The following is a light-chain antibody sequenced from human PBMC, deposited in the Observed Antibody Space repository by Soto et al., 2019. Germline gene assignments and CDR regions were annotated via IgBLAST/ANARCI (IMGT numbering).Light chain of an antibody. CDR3: SSYTASNTWV. J-gene: IGLJ3*02. V-gene: IGLV2-14*01. Sequence: QSALTQPASVSGSPGQSITISCTGTSSDVGGYNFNYVSWCQQHPGKAPKLMIYEVSNRPSGISDRFSGSKSGNTASLTISGLQAEDEADYYCSSYTASNTWVFGGGTKLTVL. CDR2: EVS. CDR1: SSDVGGYNFNY.